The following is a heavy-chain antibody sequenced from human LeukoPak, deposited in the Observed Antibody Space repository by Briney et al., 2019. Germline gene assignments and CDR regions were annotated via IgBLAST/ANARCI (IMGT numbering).Heavy chain of an antibody. CDR2: IKQDGSEK. J-gene: IGHJ6*02. D-gene: IGHD3-22*01. Sequence: GGSLRLSCAASGFTVSSNYMSWVRQAPGKGLEWVANIKQDGSEKYYVDSVKGRFTISRDNAKNSLYLQMNSLRAEDTAVYYCARDDRGYYYYYGMDVWGQGTTVTVSS. CDR3: ARDDRGYYYYYGMDV. CDR1: GFTVSSNY. V-gene: IGHV3-7*01.